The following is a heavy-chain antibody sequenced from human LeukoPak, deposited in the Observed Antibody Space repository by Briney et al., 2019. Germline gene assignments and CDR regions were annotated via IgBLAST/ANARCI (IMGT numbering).Heavy chain of an antibody. CDR3: ARDRSGNWFDP. CDR1: GYTFTSYY. J-gene: IGHJ5*02. D-gene: IGHD3-10*01. Sequence: ASVKVSCKASGYTFTSYYMHWVRQAPGQGLEWMGIIDPSGGSTSYAQKFQGRVTMTRDMSTSTVYMELSSLRSEDTGVYYCARDRSGNWFDPWGQGTLVTVSS. V-gene: IGHV1-46*01. CDR2: IDPSGGST.